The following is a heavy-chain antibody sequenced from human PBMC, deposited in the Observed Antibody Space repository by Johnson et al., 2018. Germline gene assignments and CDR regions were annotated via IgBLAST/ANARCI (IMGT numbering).Heavy chain of an antibody. Sequence: VQLVESGGGVVQPGRSLRLSCGASGFTFSSYGMHWVRQAPGKGLEWVAVISYDGSNKYYADSVKGRFTISRDNSKNTLYLQMNSLRADDTAVYYCAKGNFDFDYWGHGTLVTVSS. CDR3: AKGNFDFDY. V-gene: IGHV3-30*18. CDR1: GFTFSSYG. CDR2: ISYDGSNK. D-gene: IGHD4-11*01. J-gene: IGHJ4*01.